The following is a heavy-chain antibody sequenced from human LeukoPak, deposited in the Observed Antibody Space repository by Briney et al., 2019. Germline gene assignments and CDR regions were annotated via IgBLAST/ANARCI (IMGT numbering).Heavy chain of an antibody. J-gene: IGHJ4*02. CDR1: GFTFSSYA. V-gene: IGHV3-64*01. CDR3: ARVLLYYYDSSGYYDY. D-gene: IGHD3-22*01. Sequence: GGSLRLSCAASGFTFSSYAMHWVRQAPGKGLEYVSAISSNGGSTYYANSVKGRFTISRDNSKNTLYLQMGSLRAEDMAVYYCARVLLYYYDSSGYYDYWGQGTLVTVSS. CDR2: ISSNGGST.